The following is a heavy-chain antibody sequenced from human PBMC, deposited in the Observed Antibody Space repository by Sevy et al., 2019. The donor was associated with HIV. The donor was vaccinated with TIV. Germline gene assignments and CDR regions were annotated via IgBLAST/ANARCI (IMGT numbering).Heavy chain of an antibody. CDR3: TTDPTYYDFWSGYWARLFDY. J-gene: IGHJ4*02. D-gene: IGHD3-3*01. V-gene: IGHV3-15*01. Sequence: GGSLRLSCAVSGFTFTNAWMGWVRQAPGKGLEWVGRIKSKTDGGTTDYAAPVKGRFTISRDDSKNTLYLQMNSLKTEDTAVYYCTTDPTYYDFWSGYWARLFDYWGQGTLVTVSS. CDR1: GFTFTNAW. CDR2: IKSKTDGGTT.